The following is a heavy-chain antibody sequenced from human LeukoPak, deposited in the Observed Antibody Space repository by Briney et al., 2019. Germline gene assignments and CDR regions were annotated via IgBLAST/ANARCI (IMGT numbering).Heavy chain of an antibody. CDR3: ASTPGYSYGPAEHYYGMDV. J-gene: IGHJ6*02. D-gene: IGHD5-18*01. CDR1: GFTFSSYE. V-gene: IGHV3-48*03. CDR2: ISSSGSTI. Sequence: GGSLRLSCAASGFTFSSYEMNWVRQAPGEALEWVSYISSSGSTIYYADSVKGRFTISRDNAKNSLYLQMNSLRAEDTAVYYCASTPGYSYGPAEHYYGMDVWGQGTTVTVSS.